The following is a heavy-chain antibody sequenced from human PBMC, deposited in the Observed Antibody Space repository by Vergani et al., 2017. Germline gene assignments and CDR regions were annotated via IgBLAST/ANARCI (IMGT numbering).Heavy chain of an antibody. D-gene: IGHD3-10*01. Sequence: EVQLLESGGGLVQPGGSLRLSCAASGFTFSSYAMSWVRQAPGKGLEWVSAISGSGGSTYYADSVKGRFTISRDNSKNTLYLQMNSLRAEDTAVYYCAKQLTYYYGSGSHPFDYWGQGTLVTVSS. CDR3: AKQLTYYYGSGSHPFDY. CDR2: ISGSGGST. J-gene: IGHJ4*02. V-gene: IGHV3-23*01. CDR1: GFTFSSYA.